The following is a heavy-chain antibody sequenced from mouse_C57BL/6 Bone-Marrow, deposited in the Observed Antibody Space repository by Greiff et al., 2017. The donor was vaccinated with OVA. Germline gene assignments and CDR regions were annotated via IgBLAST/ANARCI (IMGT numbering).Heavy chain of an antibody. V-gene: IGHV5-17*01. Sequence: EVKLVESGGGLVKPGGSLKLSCAASGFTFSDYGMHWVRQAPEKGLEWVAYISSGSSTIYYADTVKGRFTISRDNDKNPLFLQMTSLRSEDTAMYYCARRRGLDYWGRGTTLTVSA. J-gene: IGHJ2*01. CDR2: ISSGSSTI. CDR3: ARRRGLDY. CDR1: GFTFSDYG.